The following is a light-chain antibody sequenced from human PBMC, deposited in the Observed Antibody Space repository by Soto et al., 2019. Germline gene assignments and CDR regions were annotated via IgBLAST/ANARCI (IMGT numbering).Light chain of an antibody. V-gene: IGKV3-20*01. CDR3: QQYNNWWT. CDR1: QSVSSSN. Sequence: PGERATLSCRASQSVSSSNFAWYQQKPAQAPRLLIYGASRRAPGIPERFSGSGSGTDFTLTISRLEPEDFAVYYCQQYNNWWTFGQGTKVDIK. J-gene: IGKJ1*01. CDR2: GAS.